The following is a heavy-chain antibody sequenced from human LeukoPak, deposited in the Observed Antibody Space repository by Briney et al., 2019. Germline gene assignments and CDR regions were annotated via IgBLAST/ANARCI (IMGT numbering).Heavy chain of an antibody. CDR2: INPNSGVT. D-gene: IGHD6-19*01. J-gene: IGHJ5*02. CDR3: ASGWSITGWYNNWFDP. Sequence: ASVKVSCKASGYIFIDYYIHWVRQAPGQGLEWMGWINPNSGVTNYAQKFQGRVTMTRDTSISTAYMELSRLRSDDTAVYYCASGWSITGWYNNWFDPWGQGTLVTVSS. CDR1: GYIFIDYY. V-gene: IGHV1-2*02.